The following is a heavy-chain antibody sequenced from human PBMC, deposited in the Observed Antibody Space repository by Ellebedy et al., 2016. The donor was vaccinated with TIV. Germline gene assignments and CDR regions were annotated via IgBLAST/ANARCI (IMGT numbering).Heavy chain of an antibody. V-gene: IGHV4-31*03. Sequence: SETLSLTXTISGASISDVGSYWSWIRQLPGKGLEWIGYVYHLGHTYYTPSLKSRVAISVDSSKNQFSLRLNSVTAADTGVYYCANGGSLSYGIFDYWGQGNLVTVSS. CDR3: ANGGSLSYGIFDY. D-gene: IGHD3-16*01. J-gene: IGHJ4*02. CDR1: GASISDVGSY. CDR2: VYHLGHT.